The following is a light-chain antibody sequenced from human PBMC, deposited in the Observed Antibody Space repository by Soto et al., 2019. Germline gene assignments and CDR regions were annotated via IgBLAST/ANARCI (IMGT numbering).Light chain of an antibody. CDR2: AAS. Sequence: DIQMTQSPSSLSASVGDRVTVTCQASHDIIYYLNWYQQKPGKAPKLLIYAASSLQGGVPSRFSGSGSGTDFTLTISSLQPEDFATYYCQTSGDTPPWTFGQGTKVDIK. CDR3: QTSGDTPPWT. V-gene: IGKV1-39*01. J-gene: IGKJ1*01. CDR1: HDIIYY.